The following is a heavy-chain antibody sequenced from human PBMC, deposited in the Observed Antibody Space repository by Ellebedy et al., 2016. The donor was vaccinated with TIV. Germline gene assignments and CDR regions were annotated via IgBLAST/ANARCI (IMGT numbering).Heavy chain of an antibody. CDR2: IGIGGDYI. Sequence: GGSLRLXXAASGFTFSSYNMNWVRQAPGKGLEWVSSIGIGGDYIYYAESLKGRFTISRDDAKNSLYLQMNSLRPEDTAVYYCARVGVLMMGDAFDIWGQGTMVTVSS. J-gene: IGHJ3*02. V-gene: IGHV3-21*01. D-gene: IGHD2-8*01. CDR3: ARVGVLMMGDAFDI. CDR1: GFTFSSYN.